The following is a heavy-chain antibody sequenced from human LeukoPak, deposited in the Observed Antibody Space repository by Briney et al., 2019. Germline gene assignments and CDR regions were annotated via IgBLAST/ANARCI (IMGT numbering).Heavy chain of an antibody. J-gene: IGHJ6*04. CDR2: ISGSGGST. D-gene: IGHD3-10*01. Sequence: GGSLRLSCAASGFTFSSYAMSWVRQAPGKGLEWVSAISGSGGSTYYADSVKGRFTISRDNSKNTLYLQMNSLRAEDTAVYYCAKGGARPKITMVRGAKDYYYGMDVWGKATTVTVSS. CDR1: GFTFSSYA. CDR3: AKGGARPKITMVRGAKDYYYGMDV. V-gene: IGHV3-23*01.